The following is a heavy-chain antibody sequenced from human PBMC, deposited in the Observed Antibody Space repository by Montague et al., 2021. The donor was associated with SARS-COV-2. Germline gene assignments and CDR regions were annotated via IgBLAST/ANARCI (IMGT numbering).Heavy chain of an antibody. V-gene: IGHV4-61*02. Sequence: TLSLIYTVSGDSITSGSYYWNWVRQPAGKGLEWVGRSYTSGSIDYNPSLKSRLTISVDTSKNQFSLKLSSVTAADTAVYFCAREWGSYSGRFDYWGQGALVTVSS. D-gene: IGHD1-26*01. J-gene: IGHJ4*02. CDR2: SYTSGSI. CDR3: AREWGSYSGRFDY. CDR1: GDSITSGSYY.